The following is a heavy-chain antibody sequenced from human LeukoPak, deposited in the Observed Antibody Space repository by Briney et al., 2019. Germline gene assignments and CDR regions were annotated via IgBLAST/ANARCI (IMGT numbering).Heavy chain of an antibody. CDR3: ARGRVPGDY. Sequence: PETLALTCTVSGGSISGYYWSWIRQPPGKGLEWIGYIDYSGSSNSNPSLRSRATISVDTSKNQLSLKVNSVTAADTAVYYCARGRVPGDYWGQGTLVTVSS. J-gene: IGHJ4*02. CDR1: GGSISGYY. CDR2: IDYSGSS. D-gene: IGHD7-27*01. V-gene: IGHV4-59*01.